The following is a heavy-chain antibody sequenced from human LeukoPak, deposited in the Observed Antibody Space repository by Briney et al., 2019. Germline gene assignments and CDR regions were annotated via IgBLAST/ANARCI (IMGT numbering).Heavy chain of an antibody. CDR3: AKYPYTNSGIARGYFDY. CDR2: LIDSGGSS. CDR1: GFTFSSYA. J-gene: IGHJ4*02. Sequence: GRSLRLSCAASGFTFSSYAISWVRQAARPGLEWVSTLIDSGGSSYYADSVKGRFTISRDNSKNTLYLQMNSLGAEDTAVYYCAKYPYTNSGIARGYFDYWGQGTLVSVS. V-gene: IGHV3-23*01. D-gene: IGHD1-26*01.